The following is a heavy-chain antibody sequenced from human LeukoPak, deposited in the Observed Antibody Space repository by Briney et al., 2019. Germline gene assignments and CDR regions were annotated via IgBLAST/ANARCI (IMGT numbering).Heavy chain of an antibody. V-gene: IGHV4-39*01. CDR1: GGSISSSSYY. CDR2: IYYSGST. J-gene: IGHJ4*02. Sequence: PSETLSLTCTVSGGSISSSSYYWGWIRQPPGKGLEWIGSIYYSGSTYYNPSLKSRVTISVDTSKNQFSLKLSSMTAADTAVYYCARHPGGLQPHFDYWGQGTLVTVSS. CDR3: ARHPGGLQPHFDY. D-gene: IGHD5-24*01.